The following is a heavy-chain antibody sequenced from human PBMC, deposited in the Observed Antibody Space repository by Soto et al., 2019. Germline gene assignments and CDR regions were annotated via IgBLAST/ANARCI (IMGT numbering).Heavy chain of an antibody. CDR1: GYTFTVYY. Sequence: ASVKVSCKASGYTFTVYYMHWVRQAPGQGLEWMGWINPNSGGTNYAQKFQGWVTMTRDTSISTAYMELSRLRSDDTAVYYCARAARYCSSTSCYTSEYFQHWGQGTLVTVSS. CDR2: INPNSGGT. D-gene: IGHD2-2*02. CDR3: ARAARYCSSTSCYTSEYFQH. J-gene: IGHJ1*01. V-gene: IGHV1-2*04.